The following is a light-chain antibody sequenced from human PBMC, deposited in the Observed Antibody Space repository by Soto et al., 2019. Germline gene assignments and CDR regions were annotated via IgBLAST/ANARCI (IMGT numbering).Light chain of an antibody. J-gene: IGLJ2*01. Sequence: QSALTQPRSVSGSPGQSVAISCTGTSSDVGGYNYVSWYQQHPGKAHKLMIYDVSGRPSGVPDRFSGSKSGNTASLTISGLQAEDEADYYCCSYAGTYAVFGGGTKLTVL. CDR2: DVS. V-gene: IGLV2-11*01. CDR1: SSDVGGYNY. CDR3: CSYAGTYAV.